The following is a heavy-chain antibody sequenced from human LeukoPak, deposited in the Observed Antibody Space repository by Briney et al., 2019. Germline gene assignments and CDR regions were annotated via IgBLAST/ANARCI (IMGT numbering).Heavy chain of an antibody. J-gene: IGHJ4*02. CDR3: ARAPNVDTAMDNIPFDY. D-gene: IGHD5-18*01. CDR1: GGTFSSYA. CDR2: IIPILGIA. Sequence: ASVKVSCKASGGTFSSYAISWVRQAPGQGLEWMGRIIPILGIANYAQKFQGRVTITADKSTSTAYMELSSLRSEDTAVYYCARAPNVDTAMDNIPFDYWGQGTLVTVSS. V-gene: IGHV1-69*04.